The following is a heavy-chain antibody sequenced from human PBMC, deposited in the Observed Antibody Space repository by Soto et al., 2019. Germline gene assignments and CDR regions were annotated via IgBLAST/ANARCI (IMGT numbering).Heavy chain of an antibody. CDR1: GGSISSGGYS. J-gene: IGHJ4*02. D-gene: IGHD6-6*01. CDR2: IYHSGST. Sequence: SETLSLTCAVSGGSISSGGYSWSWIRQPPGKGLEWIGYIYHSGSTYYNPSLKSRVTISVDRSKNQFSLKLSSVTAADTAVYYCARDLGGSSSPHAGGFDYWGQGTLVTVSS. V-gene: IGHV4-30-2*01. CDR3: ARDLGGSSSPHAGGFDY.